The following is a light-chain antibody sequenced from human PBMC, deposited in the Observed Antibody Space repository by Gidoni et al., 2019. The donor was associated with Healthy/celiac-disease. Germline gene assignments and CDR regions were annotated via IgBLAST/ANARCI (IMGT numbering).Light chain of an antibody. V-gene: IGKV3-20*01. CDR1: QSVSSSY. Sequence: DIVLTPSPGTLSLSPGERATLSCRASQSVSSSYLAWYQQKPGQAPRLLIYGASSRATGIPDRFSGSGSGTDFTLTISRLEPEDFAVYYCQQYGSSLLFTFGPXTKVDIK. CDR3: QQYGSSLLFT. CDR2: GAS. J-gene: IGKJ3*01.